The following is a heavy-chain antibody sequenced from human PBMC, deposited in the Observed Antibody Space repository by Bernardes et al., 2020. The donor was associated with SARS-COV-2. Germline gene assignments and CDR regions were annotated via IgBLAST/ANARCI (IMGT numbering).Heavy chain of an antibody. D-gene: IGHD1-26*01. CDR2: MTPNSGNT. J-gene: IGHJ4*02. CDR3: ATWAHRGSRLSDVDS. CDR1: GYSFHTYV. Sequence: ASVKVSCKASGYSFHTYVINWVRQATGQGPEWMGWMTPNSGNTGYPQKFQGRVSMTRDSSIDTAYMELSSLTSEDTAVYYCATWAHRGSRLSDVDSWSQGTLVTVSS. V-gene: IGHV1-8*02.